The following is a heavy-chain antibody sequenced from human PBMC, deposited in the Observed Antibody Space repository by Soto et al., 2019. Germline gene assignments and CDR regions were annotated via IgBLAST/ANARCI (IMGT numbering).Heavy chain of an antibody. D-gene: IGHD5-12*01. CDR3: AKEMEVATTFYGMDV. J-gene: IGHJ6*02. Sequence: PGGSLRLSCAAAGLTFSSYGMHWVRPAPGKGLEWVAVISYDGSNKYYADSVKGRFTISRDNSKNTLYLQMNSLRAEDTAVYYCAKEMEVATTFYGMDVWGQGTTVTVSS. CDR1: GLTFSSYG. CDR2: ISYDGSNK. V-gene: IGHV3-30*18.